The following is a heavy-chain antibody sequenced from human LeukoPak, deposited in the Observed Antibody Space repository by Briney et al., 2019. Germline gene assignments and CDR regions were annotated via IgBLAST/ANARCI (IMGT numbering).Heavy chain of an antibody. CDR1: GGTFSSYA. D-gene: IGHD6-13*01. V-gene: IGHV3-23*01. J-gene: IGHJ4*02. Sequence: SGGSLRLSCAASGGTFSSYAMSWVRQAPGKGLEWVSGISGSGGSTYYADSVKGRFTISRDHSRNTLYLQMHSPRDDDTPVYYCAILPGYSSGWYEVNYWGQGPLVTVSS. CDR2: ISGSGGST. CDR3: AILPGYSSGWYEVNY.